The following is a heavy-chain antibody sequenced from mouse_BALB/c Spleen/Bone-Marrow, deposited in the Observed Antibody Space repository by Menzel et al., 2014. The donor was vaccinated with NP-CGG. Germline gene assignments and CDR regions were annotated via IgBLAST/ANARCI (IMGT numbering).Heavy chain of an antibody. V-gene: IGHV1S81*02. CDR1: GYTFXSYW. CDR3: ARRTTTVVATDY. D-gene: IGHD1-1*01. Sequence: VQLQQSGAELVKPGASVKLPCKASGYTFXSYWMHWVEQRPGQGLEWIGEINPSNGRTNYNERFKSKATLTVDKSSSTAYMQLSSLTSEGSAVYYCARRTTTVVATDYWGQGTTLTVSS. CDR2: INPSNGRT. J-gene: IGHJ2*01.